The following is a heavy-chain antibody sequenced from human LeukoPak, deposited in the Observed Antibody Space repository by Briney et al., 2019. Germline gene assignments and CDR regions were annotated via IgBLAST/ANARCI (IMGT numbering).Heavy chain of an antibody. CDR2: INPSGGST. D-gene: IGHD6-6*01. V-gene: IGHV1-46*01. Sequence: ASVKVSCKASGYTFTSYYMHWVRQAPGQGLEWMGIINPSGGSTSYAQKFQGRVTMTRDTSISTAYMELSRLRSDDTAVYYCARGGQIAARLHYWGQGTLVTVSS. CDR3: ARGGQIAARLHY. CDR1: GYTFTSYY. J-gene: IGHJ4*02.